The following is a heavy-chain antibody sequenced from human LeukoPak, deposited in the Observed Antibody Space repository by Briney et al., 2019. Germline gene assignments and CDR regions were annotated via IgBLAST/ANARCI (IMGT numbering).Heavy chain of an antibody. J-gene: IGHJ4*02. D-gene: IGHD3-22*01. Sequence: ASVKVSCKASGYTFTSYYMRWVRQAHGQGLEWMGIINPSGGSTSYAQKFQGRVTMTRDTSTSTVYMELSSLRSKDTAVYYCARNPSVYYDSSGYYFDYWGQGTLVTVSS. CDR1: GYTFTSYY. V-gene: IGHV1-46*01. CDR2: INPSGGST. CDR3: ARNPSVYYDSSGYYFDY.